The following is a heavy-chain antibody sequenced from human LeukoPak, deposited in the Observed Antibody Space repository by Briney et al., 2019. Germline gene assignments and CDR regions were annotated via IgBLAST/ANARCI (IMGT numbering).Heavy chain of an antibody. D-gene: IGHD3-10*01. J-gene: IGHJ4*02. CDR2: INPNSGGT. V-gene: IGHV1-2*02. CDR1: GYTFTGYY. Sequence: ASVKVSCKASGYTFTGYYMHWVRQAPGQGLEWMGWINPNSGGTNYAQKFQGRVTMTRDTSISTAYMELSGLRSDDTAVYYCARGLLRYGSAYSDYWGQGTLVTVSS. CDR3: ARGLLRYGSAYSDY.